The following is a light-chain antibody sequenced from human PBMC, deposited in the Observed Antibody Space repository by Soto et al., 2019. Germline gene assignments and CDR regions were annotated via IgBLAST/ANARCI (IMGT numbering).Light chain of an antibody. V-gene: IGKV2-30*02. CDR2: KVS. CDR1: QSLVHSDGIAY. J-gene: IGKJ5*01. Sequence: DVVMTQSPLSLPVTLGQPASISCRSNQSLVHSDGIAYFSWFQQRPGRSPRRLIYKVSNRDSGVPARFSGSGSGDDFALKISRVEAEDVGVYYCMQGTHWPITFGQGTRLDIK. CDR3: MQGTHWPIT.